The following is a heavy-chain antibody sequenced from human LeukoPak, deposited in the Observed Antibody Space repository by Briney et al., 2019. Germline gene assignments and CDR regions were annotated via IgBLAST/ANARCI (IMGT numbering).Heavy chain of an antibody. CDR1: GFTFGDYA. D-gene: IGHD1-26*01. Sequence: GGSLRLSCTASGFTFGDYAMSWARQAPGKGLEWVGFIRSKAYGGTTEYAASVKGRFTISRDDSKSIAYLQMNSLKTEDTAVYYCTRGKVGATPGAFDIWGQGTMVTVSS. V-gene: IGHV3-49*04. J-gene: IGHJ3*02. CDR2: IRSKAYGGTT. CDR3: TRGKVGATPGAFDI.